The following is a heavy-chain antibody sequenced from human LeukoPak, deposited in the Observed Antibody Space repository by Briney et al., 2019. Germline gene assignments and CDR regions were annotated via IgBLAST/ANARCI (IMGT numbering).Heavy chain of an antibody. J-gene: IGHJ4*02. CDR3: AKDCRRTPYYFDY. CDR2: ISGSGGST. V-gene: IGHV3-23*01. CDR1: GFTFSQYY. Sequence: GGSLRLSCEGSGFTFSQYYINWVRQAPGKGLEWVSAISGSGGSTYYADSVKGRFTISRDNSKNTLYLQMNSLRAEDTAVYYCAKDCRRTPYYFDYWGQGTLVTVSS.